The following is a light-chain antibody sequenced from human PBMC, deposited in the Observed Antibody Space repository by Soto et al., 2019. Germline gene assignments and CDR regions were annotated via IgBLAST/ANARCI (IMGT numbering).Light chain of an antibody. CDR1: SSNIGACYD. CDR2: GNS. Sequence: QSVLTQPPSVSGAPGQRVTISCTGSSSNIGACYDVHWYQQLPGTAPKLLIYGNSNRPSGVPDRFSGSKSGTSGSLAITGLQAEDEADYYCQSYDSSLSGSWVFGTGTKVTVL. J-gene: IGLJ1*01. V-gene: IGLV1-40*01. CDR3: QSYDSSLSGSWV.